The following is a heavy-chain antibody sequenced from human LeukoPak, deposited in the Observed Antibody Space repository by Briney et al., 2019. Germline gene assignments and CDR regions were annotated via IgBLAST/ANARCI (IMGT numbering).Heavy chain of an antibody. CDR3: ARGLWTTVVRSFGY. Sequence: EASVKVSCEASGYTFTSCDINWVRQATGQGLEWMGWMNPNSGNTGYAQKFQGRVTMTRNTSISTAYMELSSLRSEDTAVYYCARGLWTTVVRSFGYWGQGTLVTVSS. D-gene: IGHD4-23*01. V-gene: IGHV1-8*01. CDR2: MNPNSGNT. J-gene: IGHJ4*02. CDR1: GYTFTSCD.